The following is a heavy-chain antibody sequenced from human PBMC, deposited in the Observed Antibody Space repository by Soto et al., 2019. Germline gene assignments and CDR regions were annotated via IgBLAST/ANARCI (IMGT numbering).Heavy chain of an antibody. J-gene: IGHJ6*02. CDR2: VSPPFRTS. CDR1: GVSFNNNG. V-gene: IGHV1-69*01. CDR3: ASVLYYVSGSYSPYGMDV. Sequence: QVQLVQSGAEVKKPGSSVKVSCKTSGVSFNNNGIGWVRQAPGHGLEWMGGVSPPFRTSNYARKFQGRISTTADASTRTVNIELSSLTSEDTAQYYCASVLYYVSGSYSPYGMDVWGQGTTVTVSS. D-gene: IGHD3-10*01.